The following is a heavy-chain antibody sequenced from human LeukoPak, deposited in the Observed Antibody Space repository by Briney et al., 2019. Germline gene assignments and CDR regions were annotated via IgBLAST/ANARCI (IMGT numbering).Heavy chain of an antibody. Sequence: SETLSLTCAVYGGSFSGYYWSWIRQPPGKGLEWIGEINHSGSTSYNPSLKSRVTISVDSSKNQFSLKLSSMTAADTAGYYCARGGWMTGPPPLWGQGPRVTVPS. D-gene: IGHD6-19*01. CDR2: INHSGST. J-gene: IGHJ4*02. V-gene: IGHV4-34*01. CDR1: GGSFSGYY. CDR3: ARGGWMTGPPPL.